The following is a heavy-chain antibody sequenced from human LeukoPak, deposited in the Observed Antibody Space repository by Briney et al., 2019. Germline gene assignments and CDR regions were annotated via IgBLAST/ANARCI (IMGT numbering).Heavy chain of an antibody. D-gene: IGHD4-17*01. J-gene: IGHJ4*02. Sequence: GGSLRLSCAASGFTFSSYAMSWVRQAPGKGLEWVSAISGSGGSTYYADSVKGRFTISRDNSKNTLYLQMNSLRAEDMAVYYCAIPTSGYGDYVVDYWGQGTLVTVSS. CDR2: ISGSGGST. CDR3: AIPTSGYGDYVVDY. CDR1: GFTFSSYA. V-gene: IGHV3-23*01.